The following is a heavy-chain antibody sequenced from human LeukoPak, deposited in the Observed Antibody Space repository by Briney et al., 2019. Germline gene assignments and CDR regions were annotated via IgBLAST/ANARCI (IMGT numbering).Heavy chain of an antibody. CDR3: ARGRLWFGNNWFDP. J-gene: IGHJ5*02. CDR1: GGSFSSYY. D-gene: IGHD3-10*01. Sequence: LETLSLTCAVYGGSFSSYYWSWIRQPPGKGLEWIGEINHSGSSNYNPSLKNRVTISLDTSKNQFSLKLRSVTAADTAVYYCARGRLWFGNNWFDPWGQGTLVTVSS. CDR2: INHSGSS. V-gene: IGHV4-34*01.